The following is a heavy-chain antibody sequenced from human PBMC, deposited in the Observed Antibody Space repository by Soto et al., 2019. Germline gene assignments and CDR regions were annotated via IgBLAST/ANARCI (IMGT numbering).Heavy chain of an antibody. CDR3: AKDKPGTTSFDY. D-gene: IGHD1-1*01. CDR2: ISDRGDTT. V-gene: IGHV3-23*01. CDR1: GFTISSNA. J-gene: IGHJ4*02. Sequence: EVQLLESGGGLVQPRGSLRLSCAASGFTISSNAMYWVRQAPGKGLEWVSAISDRGDTTHYADSVKGRFTISRDTSKNTLYLQLNTLRADDTAVYYCAKDKPGTTSFDYWGQGTLVTVSS.